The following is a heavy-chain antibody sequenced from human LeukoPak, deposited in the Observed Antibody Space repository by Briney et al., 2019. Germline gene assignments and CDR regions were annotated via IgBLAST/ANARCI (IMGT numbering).Heavy chain of an antibody. CDR3: ARHDSSGFPNY. J-gene: IGHJ4*02. D-gene: IGHD3-22*01. CDR2: IYPGDSDT. Sequence: GASLKISCKDSGDDFTSHWIGWVRQMPGKGLEWMGIIYPGDSDTRYSPSFQGQVTISADKSISTAYLQWSSLKASDSAMYYCARHDSSGFPNYWGQGTLVTVSS. V-gene: IGHV5-51*01. CDR1: GDDFTSHW.